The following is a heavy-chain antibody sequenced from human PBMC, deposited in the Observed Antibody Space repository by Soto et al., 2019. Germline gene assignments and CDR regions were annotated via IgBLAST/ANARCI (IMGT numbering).Heavy chain of an antibody. D-gene: IGHD6-13*01. CDR2: INPDGGTT. CDR1: GYTFTSYC. CDR3: ARDTSSWYRVDY. J-gene: IGHJ4*02. Sequence: ASVKVSCKACGYTFTSYCIHCVRQAPGQGLEWMGIINPDGGTTSYAQKFQGRITMTRDTSTSTLYMELSSLTSDDTAVYYCARDTSSWYRVDYWGQGSLVTVSS. V-gene: IGHV1-46*01.